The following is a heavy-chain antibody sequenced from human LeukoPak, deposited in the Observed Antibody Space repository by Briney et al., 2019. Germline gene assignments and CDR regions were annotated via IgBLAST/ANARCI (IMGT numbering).Heavy chain of an antibody. D-gene: IGHD1-26*01. CDR3: ARDRIVGATSPGGY. Sequence: GGSLRLSCAASGFTFSSYGMHWVRQAPGKGLEWVSGINWNGGSTGYADSVKGRFTISRDNAKNSLYLQMNSLRAEDTAFYYCARDRIVGATSPGGYWGQGTLVTVSS. J-gene: IGHJ4*02. CDR1: GFTFSSYG. CDR2: INWNGGST. V-gene: IGHV3-20*04.